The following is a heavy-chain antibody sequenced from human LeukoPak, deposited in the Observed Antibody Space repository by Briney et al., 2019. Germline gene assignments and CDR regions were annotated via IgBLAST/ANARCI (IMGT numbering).Heavy chain of an antibody. CDR1: GFTFDDYA. J-gene: IGHJ3*01. CDR2: ISWNSGSI. CDR3: ARCGIAMAGPDDVFDV. V-gene: IGHV3-9*01. D-gene: IGHD6-19*01. Sequence: GGSLRLSCAASGFTFDDYAMHWVRQAPGKGLEWVSGISWNSGSIGYADSVKGRFTISRDNAKNSLYLQMNSLRPEDTALYYCARCGIAMAGPDDVFDVWGQGTMVTVSS.